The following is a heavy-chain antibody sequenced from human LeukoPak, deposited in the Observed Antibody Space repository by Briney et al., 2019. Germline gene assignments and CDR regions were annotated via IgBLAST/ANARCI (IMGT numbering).Heavy chain of an antibody. CDR2: IRTDGGST. CDR3: ARDMESGGRAFDS. D-gene: IGHD2-15*01. Sequence: GGSLRLSCAASGFTFRNHWMHRVRQAPAKGLVWVSRIRTDGGSTAYADFVKGRFTISRDNAKNTVYLQMNSLRADDTAVYYCARDMESGGRAFDSWGQGTLVTISS. CDR1: GFTFRNHW. J-gene: IGHJ4*02. V-gene: IGHV3-74*01.